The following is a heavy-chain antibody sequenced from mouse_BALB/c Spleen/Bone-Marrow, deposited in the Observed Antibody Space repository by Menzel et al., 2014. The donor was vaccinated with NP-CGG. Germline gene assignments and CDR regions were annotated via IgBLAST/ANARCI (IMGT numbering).Heavy chain of an antibody. Sequence: QVQLQQSAPQLVRPGASEKISCKASGYSFTSYWMHWVKQRPGQGLEWIGMIDPSDSETKLNQKFKDKATLTVDKSSSTAYLQLSSPTSEDSAVYYCARRDNAPFAYWGQGTLVTGSA. J-gene: IGHJ3*01. CDR2: IDPSDSET. CDR1: GYSFTSYW. CDR3: ARRDNAPFAY. V-gene: IGHV1S126*01. D-gene: IGHD1-3*01.